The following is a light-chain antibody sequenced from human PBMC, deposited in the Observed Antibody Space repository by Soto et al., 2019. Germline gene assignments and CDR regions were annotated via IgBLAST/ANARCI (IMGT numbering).Light chain of an antibody. CDR1: SSAVGSDNR. CDR2: EVS. CDR3: SSYTSSSAVV. J-gene: IGLJ2*01. V-gene: IGLV2-18*02. Sequence: QSALTQPPSLSGSPGQSVTISCTGTSSAVGSDNRVSWYQQPPGTAPKLMMYEVSNQPSGVPDRFSGSKSGNTASLTISGLQAEDEADDYCSSYTSSSAVVFGGGTQLTVL.